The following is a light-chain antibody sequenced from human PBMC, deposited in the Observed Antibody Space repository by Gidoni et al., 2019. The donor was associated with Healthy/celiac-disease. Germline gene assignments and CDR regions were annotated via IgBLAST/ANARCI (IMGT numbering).Light chain of an antibody. CDR1: SSNIGAGYD. CDR2: GNS. Sequence: QSVLTQPPSGSGAPGQRVTISCTGSSSNIGAGYDVHWYQQLPGTAPKLLIYGNSNRPSRVPDRFSGSKSGTSASLAITGLQAEDEADYYCQSYDSSLSGFYVFGTGTKVTVL. J-gene: IGLJ1*01. V-gene: IGLV1-40*01. CDR3: QSYDSSLSGFYV.